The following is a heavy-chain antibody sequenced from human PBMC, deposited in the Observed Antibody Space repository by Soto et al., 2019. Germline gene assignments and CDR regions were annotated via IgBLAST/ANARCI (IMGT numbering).Heavy chain of an antibody. CDR3: ARESKYSYYDSFTGSRNWFDP. D-gene: IGHD3-9*01. Sequence: GGSLRLSCAASGFTFSSYSMNWVRQAPGKGLEWVSSISSSSSYIYYADSVKGRFTISRDNAKNSLYLQMNSLRAEDTAVYYYARESKYSYYDSFTGSRNWFDPWGQGTLVTVSS. J-gene: IGHJ5*02. CDR2: ISSSSSYI. V-gene: IGHV3-21*01. CDR1: GFTFSSYS.